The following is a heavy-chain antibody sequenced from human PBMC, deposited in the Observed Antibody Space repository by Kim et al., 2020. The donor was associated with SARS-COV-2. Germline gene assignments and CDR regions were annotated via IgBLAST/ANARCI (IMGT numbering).Heavy chain of an antibody. D-gene: IGHD6-13*01. CDR1: GYTFTSYA. J-gene: IGHJ3*02. V-gene: IGHV1-3*01. Sequence: ASVKVSCKASGYTFTSYAMHWVRQAPGQRLEWMGWINAGNGNTKYSQKFQGRVTITRETSASTAYMELSSLRSEDTAVYYCARDYSSSWYQDAIDIWGQGTMVTVSS. CDR3: ARDYSSSWYQDAIDI. CDR2: INAGNGNT.